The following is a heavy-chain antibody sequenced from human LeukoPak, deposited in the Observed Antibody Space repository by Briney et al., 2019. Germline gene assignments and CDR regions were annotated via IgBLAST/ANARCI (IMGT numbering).Heavy chain of an antibody. J-gene: IGHJ4*02. V-gene: IGHV3-23*01. D-gene: IGHD4-17*01. CDR3: ARAGDYDY. CDR2: ISSGGGST. Sequence: PGGSLRLSCAASGFTFSNYAMSWVRQAPGKGLEWVSAISSGGGSTYYAHSVKGRFTISRDNSKNTLYLQMNSLRAEDTAVYYCARAGDYDYWGQGTLVTVSS. CDR1: GFTFSNYA.